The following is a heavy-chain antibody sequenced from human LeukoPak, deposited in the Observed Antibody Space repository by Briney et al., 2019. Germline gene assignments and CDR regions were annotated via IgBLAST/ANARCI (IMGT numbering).Heavy chain of an antibody. CDR3: ARHFDRDGYESNAFDI. V-gene: IGHV4-39*01. J-gene: IGHJ3*02. CDR1: GGSFSSSSHY. D-gene: IGHD5-24*01. Sequence: SETLSLTCTVSGGSFSSSSHYWGWVRQPPGKGLEWSGSMYYSGSTYYNASLRSRVTISVDTSRDQFSLKLSSVTAADTAVYYCARHFDRDGYESNAFDIWGQGTMVTVSS. CDR2: MYYSGST.